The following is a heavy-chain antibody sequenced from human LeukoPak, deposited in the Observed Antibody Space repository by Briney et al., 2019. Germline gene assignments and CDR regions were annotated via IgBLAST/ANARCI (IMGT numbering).Heavy chain of an antibody. CDR2: IKQDGSEK. CDR3: ARDLGGTPRGWFDP. V-gene: IGHV3-7*01. Sequence: GGSLRLSCAASGFTFSSYWMSWVRQAPGKGLEWVANIKQDGSEKYYVDSVKGRFTISRDNSKNTLYLQMNSLRAEDTAVYYCARDLGGTPRGWFDPWGQGTLVTVSS. D-gene: IGHD1-1*01. J-gene: IGHJ5*02. CDR1: GFTFSSYW.